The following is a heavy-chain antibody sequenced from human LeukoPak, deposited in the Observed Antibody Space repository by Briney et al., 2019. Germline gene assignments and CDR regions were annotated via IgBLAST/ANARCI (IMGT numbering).Heavy chain of an antibody. D-gene: IGHD2-2*01. CDR1: GGSISSSSYY. V-gene: IGHV4-39*01. CDR2: IDCSGST. CDR3: ARYCTSTTCILRGFDY. Sequence: SETLSLTCTVSGGSISSSSYYWGWIRQPPGKGLEWIVSIDCSGSTDYNPSLKSRVTISVDTSKDQFSLKLSSVTAADTAVYYCARYCTSTTCILRGFDYWGQGTLVTVSS. J-gene: IGHJ4*02.